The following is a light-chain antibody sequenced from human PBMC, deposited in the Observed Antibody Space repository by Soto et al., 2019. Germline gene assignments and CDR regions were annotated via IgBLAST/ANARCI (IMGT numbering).Light chain of an antibody. J-gene: IGLJ2*01. CDR2: DVI. CDR1: SSDIGGYNY. CDR3: SSYTSTTTYVV. Sequence: QSVLTQPASVSGSPGQSITISCTGTSSDIGGYNYVSWYQQHPGRAPKLVIYDVIHRPSGVSNRFSGSKSGNTASLTISGLQAEDEAHYYCSSYTSTTTYVVFGGGTKLTVL. V-gene: IGLV2-14*03.